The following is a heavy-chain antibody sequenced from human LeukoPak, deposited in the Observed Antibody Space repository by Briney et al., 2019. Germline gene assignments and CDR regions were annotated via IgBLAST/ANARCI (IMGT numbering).Heavy chain of an antibody. CDR1: DGSIRSSTDS. Sequence: SETLSLTCTVSDGSIRSSTDSWGWIRQSPGKGLEWIGSLYFRGITYYNPSLKSRVTISVDTSKNQFSLKLSSVTAADTAVYYCATSPDSGDYWGWFDSWGQGTLVTVSS. J-gene: IGHJ5*01. V-gene: IGHV4-39*07. CDR3: ATSPDSGDYWGWFDS. CDR2: LYFRGIT. D-gene: IGHD4-17*01.